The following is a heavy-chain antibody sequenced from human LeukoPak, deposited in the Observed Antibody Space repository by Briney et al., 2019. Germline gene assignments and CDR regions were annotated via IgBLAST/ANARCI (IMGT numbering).Heavy chain of an antibody. Sequence: GRSLRLSCAASGFTFSSYGMHWVRQAPGKGLEWVSHISRDGNAESTVDAPRGRFATSRDNAKNTVFLLINSLRVEDTAVYYCARDSVDGPFVISLDLWGQGALVTVSS. CDR3: ARDSVDGPFVISLDL. D-gene: IGHD3-10*01. J-gene: IGHJ4*02. V-gene: IGHV3-48*04. CDR1: GFTFSSYG. CDR2: ISRDGNAE.